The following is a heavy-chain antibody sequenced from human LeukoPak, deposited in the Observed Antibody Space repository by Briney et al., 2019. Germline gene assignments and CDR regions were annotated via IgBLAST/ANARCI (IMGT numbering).Heavy chain of an antibody. V-gene: IGHV1-69*06. CDR3: ARMVRGVMGQFDP. J-gene: IGHJ5*02. D-gene: IGHD3-10*01. CDR1: RGTFSSYA. CDR2: IIPIFGTA. Sequence: SVTVSCKASRGTFSSYAIRWVRQAPGQVHQWLGRIIPIFGTANYAQKFQGRVTITADKSTSTAYMELSSLRSEDTAVYYCARMVRGVMGQFDPWGQGTLVTVSS.